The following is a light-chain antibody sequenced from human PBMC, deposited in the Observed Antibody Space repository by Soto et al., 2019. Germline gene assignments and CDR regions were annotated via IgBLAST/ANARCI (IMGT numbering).Light chain of an antibody. Sequence: ETVMTQSPATLSVSPGERAILSCRASQSVSGNLAWYQQKPGQAPRLLIYAASSRAAGIPPRFSGSGSGTEFTLTISSLQSEDFAVYYCQQYNTCPPYTFGQGTKLEIK. CDR1: QSVSGN. CDR2: AAS. J-gene: IGKJ2*01. CDR3: QQYNTCPPYT. V-gene: IGKV3-15*01.